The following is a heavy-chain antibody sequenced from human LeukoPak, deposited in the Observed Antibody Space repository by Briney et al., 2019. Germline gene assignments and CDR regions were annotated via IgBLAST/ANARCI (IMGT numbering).Heavy chain of an antibody. V-gene: IGHV3-30*18. Sequence: PGGSLRLSCAASGFTFSSYSMNWVRQAPGKGLEGVAVISYDGSNKYYADSVKGRFTISRDNSKNTLYLQMNSLRAEDTAVYYCAKGLYNWDYYYYYVDVWGKGTTVTVSS. CDR2: ISYDGSNK. J-gene: IGHJ6*03. CDR3: AKGLYNWDYYYYYVDV. CDR1: GFTFSSYS. D-gene: IGHD1-1*01.